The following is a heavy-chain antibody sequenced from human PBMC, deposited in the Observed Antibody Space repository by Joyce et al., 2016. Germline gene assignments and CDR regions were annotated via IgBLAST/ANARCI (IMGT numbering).Heavy chain of an antibody. J-gene: IGHJ5*02. V-gene: IGHV1-8*01. CDR1: EYTFTRYD. CDR3: ARSRYRKGWFDP. Sequence: QVQLVQSGAEVKKPGASVKVSCKASEYTFTRYDINWVRQATGQGLEWMGWMDPNSGDTGYAQKFQGRVTMTRNTSRTTAYLELSGLTSEDTAVYYCARSRYRKGWFDPWGQGTLVTVHS. D-gene: IGHD5-12*01. CDR2: MDPNSGDT.